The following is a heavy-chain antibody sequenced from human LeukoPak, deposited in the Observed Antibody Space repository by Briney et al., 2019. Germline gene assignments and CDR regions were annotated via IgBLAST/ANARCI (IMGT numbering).Heavy chain of an antibody. CDR2: MNPNSGNT. V-gene: IGHV1-8*01. CDR3: ARSTAMELHHYYYYGMDV. CDR1: GYTFTSYD. Sequence: ASVKVSCKASGYTFTSYDINWVRQATGQGLEWMGWMNPNSGNTGYAQKFQGRVTMTRNTSISTAYMELSSLRSEDTAVYYCARSTAMELHHYYYYGMDVWGQGTTVTVSS. J-gene: IGHJ6*02. D-gene: IGHD5-18*01.